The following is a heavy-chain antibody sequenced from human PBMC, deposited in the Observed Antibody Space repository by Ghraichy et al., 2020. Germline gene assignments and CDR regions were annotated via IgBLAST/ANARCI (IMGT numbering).Heavy chain of an antibody. CDR1: GFSLSTSGVG. V-gene: IGHV2-5*01. Sequence: SGPTLVKPTQTLTLTCTFSGFSLSTSGVGVGWIRQPPGKALEWLALIYWNDDKRYSPSLKSRLTITKDTSKNQVVLTMTNMDPVDTATYYCAHRYQLCGGDCYTGLAFDYWGQGTLVTVSS. D-gene: IGHD2-21*02. CDR3: AHRYQLCGGDCYTGLAFDY. CDR2: IYWNDDK. J-gene: IGHJ4*02.